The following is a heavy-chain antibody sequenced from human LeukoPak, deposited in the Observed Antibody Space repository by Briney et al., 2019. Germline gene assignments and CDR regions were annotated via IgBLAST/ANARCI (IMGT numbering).Heavy chain of an antibody. Sequence: PGGSLRLSCAASGFTFSSYWMSWVRQAPGKGLEWVANIKQDGSEKYYVDSVKGRFTISRENAKNSLYLQMNSLRAEDTAVYYCADYYGPGSYYPSGYWGQGTLVTASS. J-gene: IGHJ4*02. CDR3: ADYYGPGSYYPSGY. CDR2: IKQDGSEK. D-gene: IGHD3-10*01. CDR1: GFTFSSYW. V-gene: IGHV3-7*03.